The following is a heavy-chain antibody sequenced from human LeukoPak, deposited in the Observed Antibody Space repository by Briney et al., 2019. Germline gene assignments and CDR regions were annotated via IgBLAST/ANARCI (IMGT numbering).Heavy chain of an antibody. V-gene: IGHV3-21*01. Sequence: PGWSLTLSCAASGFTFSSYSMHWLRQAPGKGLEGVSSISSSSSYIYYADSVKGRFTISRDNAKNSLYLQMNSLRAEDTAVYYCARPNLNGKWSSSRGYYMDVWGKGTTVTVSS. CDR2: ISSSSSYI. D-gene: IGHD6-6*01. CDR1: GFTFSSYS. J-gene: IGHJ6*03. CDR3: ARPNLNGKWSSSRGYYMDV.